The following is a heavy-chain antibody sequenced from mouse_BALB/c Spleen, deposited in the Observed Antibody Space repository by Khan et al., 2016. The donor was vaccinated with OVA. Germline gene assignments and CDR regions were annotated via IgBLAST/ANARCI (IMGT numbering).Heavy chain of an antibody. Sequence: VQLQQSGPELVKPGASVKISCRASGYIFSDYILDWVKQSHGKSLEWIGYIFPNNGDTDYNQKFMTKATLNVDISSSTAYMELRSLTSEDSAVYYCVRSGYGSFAYWGQGTLVTVSA. J-gene: IGHJ3*01. CDR3: VRSGYGSFAY. CDR1: GYIFSDYI. CDR2: IFPNNGDT. V-gene: IGHV1S29*02. D-gene: IGHD1-2*01.